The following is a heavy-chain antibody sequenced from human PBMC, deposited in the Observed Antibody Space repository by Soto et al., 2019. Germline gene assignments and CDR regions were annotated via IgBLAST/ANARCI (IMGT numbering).Heavy chain of an antibody. D-gene: IGHD1-26*01. CDR1: GFTFSSYS. Sequence: GGSLRLSCAASGFTFSSYSMNWVRQAPGKGLEWVSYISSSSSTIYYADSVKGRFTISRDNAKNSLYLQMNSLRAEDTAVYYCASSVRRTWNWFDPWGQGTLVTVSS. V-gene: IGHV3-48*01. CDR2: ISSSSSTI. J-gene: IGHJ5*02. CDR3: ASSVRRTWNWFDP.